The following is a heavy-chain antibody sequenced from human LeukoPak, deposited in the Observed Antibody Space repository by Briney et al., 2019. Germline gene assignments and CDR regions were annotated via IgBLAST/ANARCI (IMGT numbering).Heavy chain of an antibody. V-gene: IGHV3-30*04. CDR1: GFTFSSYA. J-gene: IGHJ4*02. CDR2: ISYDGSNK. D-gene: IGHD3-9*01. CDR3: ARGRFYDILTGYNDY. Sequence: GRSLRLSCAASGFTFSSYAMHWVRQAPGKGREWVAVISYDGSNKYYADSVKGRFTISRDNSKNTLYLQMNSLRAEDTAVYYCARGRFYDILTGYNDYWGQGTLVTVSS.